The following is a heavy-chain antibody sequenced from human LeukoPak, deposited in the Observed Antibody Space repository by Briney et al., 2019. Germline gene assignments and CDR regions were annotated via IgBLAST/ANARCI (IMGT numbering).Heavy chain of an antibody. D-gene: IGHD5-18*01. CDR1: GFTFSSYA. V-gene: IGHV3-30-3*01. CDR2: ISYDGSNK. Sequence: PGRSLRLSCAASGFTFSSYAMHWVRQAPGKGLEWVAVISYDGSNKYYADSVKGRFTISRDNAKNSLYLQMNSLRAEDTAVYYCARGDTAMVTGVDYWGQGTLVTVSS. CDR3: ARGDTAMVTGVDY. J-gene: IGHJ4*02.